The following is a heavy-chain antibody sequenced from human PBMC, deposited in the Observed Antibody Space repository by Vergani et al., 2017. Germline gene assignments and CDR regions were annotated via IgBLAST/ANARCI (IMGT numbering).Heavy chain of an antibody. V-gene: IGHV3-30*02. CDR1: GFTLSNYD. Sequence: QVQLVESGGGVVQRGGSLRLSRATSGFTLSNYDMPWIRPGPGKGLEFVAFIQFDGSNKYYADSVKGRFTLSRDFSKNTLYLQMNSLRTDDTATYYCAKHFRGWGIDYWGQGTQVIVSS. D-gene: IGHD3-16*01. CDR3: AKHFRGWGIDY. J-gene: IGHJ4*02. CDR2: IQFDGSNK.